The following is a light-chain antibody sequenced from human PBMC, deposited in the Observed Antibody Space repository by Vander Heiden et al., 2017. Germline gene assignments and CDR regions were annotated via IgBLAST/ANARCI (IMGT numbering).Light chain of an antibody. CDR3: QAWDSSTAV. Sequence: YQLTEPPAVSVSPGQTATITCTGDKLGKKNTTWYQQKPGQSPVLVIYQNTKRPAGIPERFAGSNSGSTATLTISGTQAMDEADYYCQAWDSSTAVFGGGTKLSVL. CDR2: QNT. J-gene: IGLJ2*01. V-gene: IGLV3-1*01. CDR1: KLGKKN.